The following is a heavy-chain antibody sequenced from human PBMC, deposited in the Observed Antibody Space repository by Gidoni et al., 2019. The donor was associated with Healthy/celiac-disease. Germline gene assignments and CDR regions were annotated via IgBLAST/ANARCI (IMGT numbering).Heavy chain of an antibody. V-gene: IGHV3-23*01. D-gene: IGHD2-2*01. CDR3: AFRGGYCSSTSCYSYGYGHYFDY. CDR1: GFPFSSYA. J-gene: IGHJ4*02. CDR2: ISGSGGST. Sequence: EVQLLESGGGLVQPGGSLRLSCAASGFPFSSYAMSWVRQAPGKGLEWVSAISGSGGSTYYADSVKGRFTISRDNSKNTLYLQMNSLRAEDTAVYYCAFRGGYCSSTSCYSYGYGHYFDYWGQGTLVTVSS.